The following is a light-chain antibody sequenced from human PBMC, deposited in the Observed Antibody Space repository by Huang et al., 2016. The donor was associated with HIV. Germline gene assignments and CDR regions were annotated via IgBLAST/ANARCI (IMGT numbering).Light chain of an antibody. J-gene: IGKJ2*01. CDR1: QSISSW. CDR3: QQYNIYPYT. Sequence: DIQMTQSPSTLPASVGDRVTITCRASQSISSWLAWYQQKPGKAPELLIYDASSLESGVPSRFSGSGSGTEFTLTISSLQPDNFATYYCQQYNIYPYTFGQGTKLEIK. CDR2: DAS. V-gene: IGKV1-5*01.